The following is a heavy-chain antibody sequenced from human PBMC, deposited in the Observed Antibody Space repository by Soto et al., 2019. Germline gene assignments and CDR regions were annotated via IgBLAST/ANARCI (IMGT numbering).Heavy chain of an antibody. CDR1: GFTFSSYG. V-gene: IGHV3-33*01. Sequence: QVQLVESGGGVVQPGRSLRLSCAASGFTFSSYGMHWVRQAPGKGLEWVAVIWYDGSNKYYADSVKGRFTISRDNSKNTLYLQMNSLRAEDTAVYYCARGGYCTNGVCYMGAFDIWGQGTMVTVSS. CDR3: ARGGYCTNGVCYMGAFDI. CDR2: IWYDGSNK. D-gene: IGHD2-8*01. J-gene: IGHJ3*02.